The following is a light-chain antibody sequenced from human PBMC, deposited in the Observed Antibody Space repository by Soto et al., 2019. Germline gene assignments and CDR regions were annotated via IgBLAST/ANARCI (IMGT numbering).Light chain of an antibody. Sequence: QSVLAQPTSVSGSPGQSITVSCTGNHNDTGTYDYVSWYQQHPGRAPRLLIHGVTTRPSGISGRFSASKSGLTASLTISGLQPEDEAVYYCAAWDASLSACVFXNGTKVTVL. J-gene: IGLJ1*01. CDR1: HNDTGTYDY. CDR3: AAWDASLSACV. V-gene: IGLV2-14*03. CDR2: GVT.